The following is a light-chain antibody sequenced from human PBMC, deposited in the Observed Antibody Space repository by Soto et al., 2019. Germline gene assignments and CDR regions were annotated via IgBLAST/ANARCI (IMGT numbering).Light chain of an antibody. Sequence: QSVLTQPPSASGTPGQRVTISCSGSSSNIGSTTVNWYQQLPGTAPKLLIYSNNVRPSGVTDRFSGSKSGNSASLAISGLQSEDEADYYCAAWDDSLNGWVFGGGTKLTVL. V-gene: IGLV1-44*01. J-gene: IGLJ3*02. CDR3: AAWDDSLNGWV. CDR1: SSNIGSTT. CDR2: SNN.